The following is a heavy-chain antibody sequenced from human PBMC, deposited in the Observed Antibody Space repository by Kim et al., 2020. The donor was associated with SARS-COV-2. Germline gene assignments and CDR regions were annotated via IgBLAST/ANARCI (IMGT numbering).Heavy chain of an antibody. D-gene: IGHD4-17*01. V-gene: IGHV4-59*01. Sequence: SETLSLTCTVSGGSISSYYWSWIRQPPGKGLEWIGYIYYSGSTNYNPSLKSRVTISVDTSKNQFSLKLSSVTAADTAVYYCARVFRVDYGDYDGWFDPWGQGTLVTVSS. J-gene: IGHJ5*02. CDR1: GGSISSYY. CDR2: IYYSGST. CDR3: ARVFRVDYGDYDGWFDP.